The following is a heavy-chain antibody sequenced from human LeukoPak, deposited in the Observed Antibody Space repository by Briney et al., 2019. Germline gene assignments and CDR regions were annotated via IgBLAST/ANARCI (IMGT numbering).Heavy chain of an antibody. J-gene: IGHJ6*03. CDR1: GFTFSSYS. Sequence: PGGSLRLSCAASGFTFSSYSMNWVRQAPGKGLEWVSSNSSSSSYIYYADSVKGRFTISRDNAKNSLYLQMNSLRAEDTAVYYCARDHCSSTSCYGSATPAGYMDVWGKGTTVTVSS. D-gene: IGHD2-2*01. V-gene: IGHV3-21*01. CDR2: NSSSSSYI. CDR3: ARDHCSSTSCYGSATPAGYMDV.